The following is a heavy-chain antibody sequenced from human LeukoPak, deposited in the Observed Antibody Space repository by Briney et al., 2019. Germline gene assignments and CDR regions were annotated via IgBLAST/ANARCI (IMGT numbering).Heavy chain of an antibody. CDR2: ISGSGGST. CDR3: AKEVSIFSSWYLMAPIDY. J-gene: IGHJ4*02. V-gene: IGHV3-23*01. D-gene: IGHD6-13*01. Sequence: PGGSPRLSCAASGFTFSSYAMSWVRQAPGKGLEWVSAISGSGGSTYYADSVKGRLTISRDNSKNTLYLQMNSLRAEDTAVYYCAKEVSIFSSWYLMAPIDYWGQGTLVTVSS. CDR1: GFTFSSYA.